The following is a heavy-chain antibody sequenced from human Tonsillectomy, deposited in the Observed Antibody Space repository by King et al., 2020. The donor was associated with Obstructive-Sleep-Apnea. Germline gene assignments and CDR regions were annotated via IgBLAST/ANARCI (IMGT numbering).Heavy chain of an antibody. V-gene: IGHV5-10-1*03. CDR3: ARYTWVSGYDYYYGMDV. CDR1: GYSFTSYW. CDR2: IDPSDSYT. D-gene: IGHD5-12*01. Sequence: VQLVESGAEVKKPGESLRISCKGSGYSFTSYWISWVRQMPGKGLEWMGRIDPSDSYTNYSPSFQGHVTISADKSISTAYLQWSSLKASDTAMYYCARYTWVSGYDYYYGMDVWGQGTTVTVSS. J-gene: IGHJ6*02.